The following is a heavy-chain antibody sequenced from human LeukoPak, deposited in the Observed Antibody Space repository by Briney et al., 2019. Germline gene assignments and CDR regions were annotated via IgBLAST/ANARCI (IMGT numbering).Heavy chain of an antibody. Sequence: PGGSLRLSCAASGFTFSHYAMHWVRQAPGKGLEWVALVSYDGANKYYADSVKGRFTISRDNSKNTLYLQMNSLRAEDTAVYYCAKDATSCPDYWGQGTLVTVSS. CDR1: GFTFSHYA. J-gene: IGHJ4*02. D-gene: IGHD2-2*01. CDR2: VSYDGANK. V-gene: IGHV3-30*18. CDR3: AKDATSCPDY.